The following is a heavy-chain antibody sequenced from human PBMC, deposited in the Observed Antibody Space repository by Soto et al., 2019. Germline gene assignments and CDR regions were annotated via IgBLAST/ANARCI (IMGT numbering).Heavy chain of an antibody. CDR3: ARDYDSSGYPRYYFDY. CDR2: INPNSGST. CDR1: GYTFTSYY. D-gene: IGHD3-22*01. V-gene: IGHV1-46*03. Sequence: GASVKVSCKASGYTFTSYYMHWVRQAPGQGLEWMGIINPNSGSTNYAQKFQGRVTMTRDTSTSTVYMELSSLRSEDTAVYYCARDYDSSGYPRYYFDYWGQGTLVTVSS. J-gene: IGHJ4*02.